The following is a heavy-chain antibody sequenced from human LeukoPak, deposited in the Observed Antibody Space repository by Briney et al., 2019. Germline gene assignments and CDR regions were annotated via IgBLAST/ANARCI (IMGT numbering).Heavy chain of an antibody. Sequence: PSETLSLTCTVSGGSISSYYWTWIRQPPGKGLEWIGYVIYSGSTNYNPSLKSRVIISVDTSRNQFSLKLSSVTAADTAVYYCARRGGVVLDYWGQGTLVTVSS. V-gene: IGHV4-59*01. CDR2: VIYSGST. J-gene: IGHJ4*02. CDR1: GGSISSYY. CDR3: ARRGGVVLDY. D-gene: IGHD3-3*01.